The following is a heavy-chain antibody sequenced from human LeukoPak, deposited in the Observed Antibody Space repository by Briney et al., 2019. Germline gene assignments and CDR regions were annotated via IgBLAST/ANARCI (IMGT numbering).Heavy chain of an antibody. CDR2: ISGSGRDT. CDR1: GFNFSSYG. J-gene: IGHJ5*02. D-gene: IGHD3-16*01. V-gene: IGHV3-23*01. Sequence: PGGSLRLSCAASGFNFSSYGMTWVRQAPGKGLEWVSIISGSGRDTYYADSVKGRFTISRDKSKNTLYLQMNSLRAEDTAVYYCAKSRSRNMITFGGVQNWFDPWGQGTLVTVSS. CDR3: AKSRSRNMITFGGVQNWFDP.